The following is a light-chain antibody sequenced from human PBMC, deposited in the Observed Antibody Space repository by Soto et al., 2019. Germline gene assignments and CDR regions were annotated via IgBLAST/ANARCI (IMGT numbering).Light chain of an antibody. J-gene: IGLJ1*01. CDR1: SSDVGGYNY. V-gene: IGLV2-14*01. CDR2: DVS. CDR3: RSYTSSSTLV. Sequence: QSVLTQPASVSGSPGQSITISCTGTSSDVGGYNYVSWYQQHPGKAPKLMIYDVSNRPSGVSNRFSGSKSGNTASLTISGLQAEDEADYYCRSYTSSSTLVFGXGTMVTVL.